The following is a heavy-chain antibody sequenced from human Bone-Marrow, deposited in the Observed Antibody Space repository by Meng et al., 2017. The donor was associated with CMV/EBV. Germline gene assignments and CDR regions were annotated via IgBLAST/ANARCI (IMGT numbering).Heavy chain of an antibody. J-gene: IGHJ5*02. CDR1: GGSISSSSYY. CDR2: IYYSGST. D-gene: IGHD3-3*02. CDR3: ARDSPLASSKFDP. Sequence: SETLSLTCTVSGGSISSSSYYWGWIRQPPGKGLEWIGSIYYSGSTYYNPSLKSRVTISVDTSKNQFSLKLSSVTAADTAVYYCARDSPLASSKFDPWGQGTLVTVYS. V-gene: IGHV4-39*07.